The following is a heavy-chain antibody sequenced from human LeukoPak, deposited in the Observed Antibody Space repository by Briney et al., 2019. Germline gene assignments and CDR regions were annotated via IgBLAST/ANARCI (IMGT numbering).Heavy chain of an antibody. J-gene: IGHJ4*02. D-gene: IGHD1-26*01. V-gene: IGHV3-23*01. CDR2: ISDTGGST. CDR3: TKGGSYAPLDY. Sequence: GGSLRLSCAASGFIFSSSAMTWVRQAPGKGLEWVSAISDTGGSTAYADSVKGRLTISRDNSKNTLYLQMSSLRDEDTAIYYCTKGGSYAPLDYWGQGTLVTVSS. CDR1: GFIFSSSA.